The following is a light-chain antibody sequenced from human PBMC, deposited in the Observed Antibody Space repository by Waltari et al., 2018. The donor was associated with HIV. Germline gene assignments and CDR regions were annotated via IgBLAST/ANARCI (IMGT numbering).Light chain of an antibody. V-gene: IGLV4-69*01. J-gene: IGLJ2*01. Sequence: QLVLTQSPSASASLGASVKLTCTLSSAHSTYAIAWHQQQPDQGPHYLLKLNSDGSHRKGDGIPDRFSGSASGAERYLTISNVQSEDEGIYYGQTWGAGTVVFGGGTKLSVL. CDR3: QTWGAGTVV. CDR2: LNSDGSH. CDR1: SAHSTYA.